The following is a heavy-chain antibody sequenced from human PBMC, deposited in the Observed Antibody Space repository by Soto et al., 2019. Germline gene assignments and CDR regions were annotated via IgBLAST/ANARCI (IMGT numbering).Heavy chain of an antibody. CDR1: GFTFGGSA. CDR2: IRSKTNSYAT. V-gene: IGHV3-73*01. D-gene: IGHD6-19*01. Sequence: GGSLRLSCAASGFTFGGSAMHWVRQASGKGLEWVGHIRSKTNSYATAYAESVKGRFTISRDDSMNTAYLQMNSLKTEDTAVYFCTRQTDAVQWLVVPTDYNFDYWGQVTLGPVSS. J-gene: IGHJ4*02. CDR3: TRQTDAVQWLVVPTDYNFDY.